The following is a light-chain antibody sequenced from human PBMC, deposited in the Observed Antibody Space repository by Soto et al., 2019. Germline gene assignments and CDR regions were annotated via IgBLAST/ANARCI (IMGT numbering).Light chain of an antibody. CDR3: QQYGSSPWT. Sequence: EVVLTQSPATLSLSPGERATLSCRASQNVRAFLFWHQQKPGQAPRLLIYAASRRATGIPDRFSGSGSGTDFTLTISRLEPEDFAVYYCQQYGSSPWTFGQGTKVDIK. V-gene: IGKV3-20*01. CDR1: QNVRAF. J-gene: IGKJ1*01. CDR2: AAS.